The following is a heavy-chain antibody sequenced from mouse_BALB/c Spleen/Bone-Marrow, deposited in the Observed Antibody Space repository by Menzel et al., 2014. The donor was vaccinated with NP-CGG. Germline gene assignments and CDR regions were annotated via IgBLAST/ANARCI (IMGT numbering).Heavy chain of an antibody. CDR2: INPSNGGT. J-gene: IGHJ4*01. CDR3: SRGRRDALDY. CDR1: GYTFTSYY. V-gene: IGHV1S81*02. Sequence: QAQLQQSAAELVKPGASVKLSCKASGYTFTSYYMYWVKQRPGQGLEWFGEINPSNGGTNFNEKFKNKATLTVDKSSSTAYMQLSSLTSEDSAVYYCSRGRRDALDYWGQGTSVTVSS.